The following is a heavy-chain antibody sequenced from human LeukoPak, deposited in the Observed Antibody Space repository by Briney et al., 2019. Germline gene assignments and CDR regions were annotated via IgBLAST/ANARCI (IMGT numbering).Heavy chain of an antibody. CDR1: GYSISSGYY. Sequence: KTSETLSLTCNVSGYSISSGYYWGWIRQPPGKGLEWTATVHQSGATYYNPSLKSRVTISVDRSKNQFSLKLSSVTAADTAVYYCARVGRNGSSGYWGQGTLVTVSS. CDR3: ARVGRNGSSGY. J-gene: IGHJ4*02. CDR2: VHQSGAT. D-gene: IGHD6-6*01. V-gene: IGHV4-38-2*02.